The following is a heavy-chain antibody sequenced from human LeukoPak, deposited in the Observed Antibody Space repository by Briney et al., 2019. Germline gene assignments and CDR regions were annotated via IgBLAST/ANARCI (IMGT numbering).Heavy chain of an antibody. CDR2: IYPGDSDT. D-gene: IGHD3-10*01. J-gene: IGHJ6*03. V-gene: IGHV5-51*01. CDR3: ARHGRGGSYYMDV. CDR1: GYSFTTHW. Sequence: GESLKISCKGSGYSFTTHWIGCVRQMPGKGLEWMGIIYPGDSDTRYSPSFQGQVTISADKSISNAYLQWSSLKASDTAMYYCARHGRGGSYYMDVWGKGTTVTVSS.